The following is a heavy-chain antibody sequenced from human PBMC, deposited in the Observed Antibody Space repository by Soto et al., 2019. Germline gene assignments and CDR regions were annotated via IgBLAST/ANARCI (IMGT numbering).Heavy chain of an antibody. V-gene: IGHV3-74*01. CDR1: GFIFKMYW. CDR2: IYNDGTYS. CDR3: TRGPRPISTGTGDY. J-gene: IGHJ4*01. D-gene: IGHD3-10*01. Sequence: GGSLRLSCAASGFIFKMYWMHWVRQSPGKGLVRISRIYNDGTYSDYADSVRGRFTISRDNVNDTLYLQMNNLRAEDSGLYYCTRGPRPISTGTGDYWRHGTQVTVSS.